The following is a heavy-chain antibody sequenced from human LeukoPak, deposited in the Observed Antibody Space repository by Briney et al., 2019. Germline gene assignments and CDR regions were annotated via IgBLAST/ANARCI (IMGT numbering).Heavy chain of an antibody. V-gene: IGHV3-23*01. Sequence: GSLRLSCAASGFTFSSYGMHWVRQAPGKGLEWVSAISGSGGTTYYADSVKGRFTISRGNSKNTLYLQMNSLRAEDTAVYYCAKGYRYGEYWGQGTLVTVSS. J-gene: IGHJ4*02. D-gene: IGHD5-18*01. CDR3: AKGYRYGEY. CDR1: GFTFSSYG. CDR2: ISGSGGTT.